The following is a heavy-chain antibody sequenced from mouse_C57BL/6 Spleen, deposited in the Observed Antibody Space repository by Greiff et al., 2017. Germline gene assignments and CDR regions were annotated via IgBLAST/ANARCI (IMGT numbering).Heavy chain of an antibody. CDR1: GYTFTSYW. Sequence: VQLMQSGTVLARPGASVKMSCKTSGYTFTSYWMHWVKQRPGQGLEWIAAIYPGNSDTSYNQKFKGKANLTAVTSASTAYMELSSLTNEDSTVYYYTRGDYDGYFDVWGTGTTVTVSS. J-gene: IGHJ1*03. CDR3: TRGDYDGYFDV. V-gene: IGHV1-5*01. CDR2: IYPGNSDT. D-gene: IGHD2-4*01.